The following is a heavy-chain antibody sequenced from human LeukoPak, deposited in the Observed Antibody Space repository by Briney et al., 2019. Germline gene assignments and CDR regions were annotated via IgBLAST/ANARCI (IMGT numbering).Heavy chain of an antibody. CDR3: ARIPLGYCSSTSCYPYFQH. CDR2: IYYSGST. CDR1: GGSISSSSYY. V-gene: IGHV4-39*01. D-gene: IGHD2-2*01. J-gene: IGHJ1*01. Sequence: SETLSLTCTVSGGSISSSSYYWGWIRQPPGKGLEWIGSIYYSGSTYYNPSLKSRVTISVDTSKNQFSLELSSVTAADTAVYYCARIPLGYCSSTSCYPYFQHWGQGTLVTVSS.